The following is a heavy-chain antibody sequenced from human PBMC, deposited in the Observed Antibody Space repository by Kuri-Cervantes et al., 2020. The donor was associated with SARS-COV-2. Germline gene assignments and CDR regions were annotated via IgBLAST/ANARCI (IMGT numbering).Heavy chain of an antibody. D-gene: IGHD2-15*01. CDR1: GGSISSSSYY. V-gene: IGHV4-39*01. CDR2: IYYSGST. J-gene: IGHJ3*02. CDR3: ARLLRQKYCSGGSCYGWI. Sequence: ESLKISCTVSGGSISSSSYYWGWIRQPPGKGLEWIGSIYYSGSTYYNPSLKSRVTISVDTSKNQFSLKLSSVTAADTAAYYCARLLRQKYCSGGSCYGWIWGQGTMVTVSS.